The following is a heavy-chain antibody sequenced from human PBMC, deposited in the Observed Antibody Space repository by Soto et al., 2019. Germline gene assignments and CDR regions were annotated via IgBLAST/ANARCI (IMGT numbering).Heavy chain of an antibody. CDR1: GGSISSGGYY. Sequence: SETLSLTCTVSGGSISSGGYYWSWIRQHPGKGLEWIGYIYYSGSTYYNPSPKSRVAISVDTSKNQFSLKLSSVTAADTAVYYCARDNMGVHYGMDVWGQGTTVT. D-gene: IGHD3-16*01. CDR2: IYYSGST. J-gene: IGHJ6*02. CDR3: ARDNMGVHYGMDV. V-gene: IGHV4-31*03.